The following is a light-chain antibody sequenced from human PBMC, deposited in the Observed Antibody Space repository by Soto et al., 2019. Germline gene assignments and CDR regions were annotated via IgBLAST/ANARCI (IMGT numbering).Light chain of an antibody. Sequence: QSVLTQPASVSGSPGQSITISCTGTSSDVGSYNFVSWYQQHPGKAPKVMIYEGSKRPSGVSKRFSGSKSGNTASLTISGLQAEDEADYYCCSYAGSSTWVFGTGTTLTVL. V-gene: IGLV2-23*01. J-gene: IGLJ1*01. CDR3: CSYAGSSTWV. CDR2: EGS. CDR1: SSDVGSYNF.